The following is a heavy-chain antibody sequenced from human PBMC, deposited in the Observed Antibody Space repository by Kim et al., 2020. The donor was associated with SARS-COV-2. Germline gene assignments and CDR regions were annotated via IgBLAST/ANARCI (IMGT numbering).Heavy chain of an antibody. CDR1: GGSFSGYY. Sequence: SETLSLTCAVYGGSFSGYYWSWIRQPPGTGLEWIGEINHSGSSNYNPSLKSRVTISVDTSKNQFSLKVNSVTAADTAVYYCARGGYDYYGMDVWGQGTTV. J-gene: IGHJ6*02. CDR2: INHSGSS. V-gene: IGHV4-34*01. CDR3: ARGGYDYYGMDV.